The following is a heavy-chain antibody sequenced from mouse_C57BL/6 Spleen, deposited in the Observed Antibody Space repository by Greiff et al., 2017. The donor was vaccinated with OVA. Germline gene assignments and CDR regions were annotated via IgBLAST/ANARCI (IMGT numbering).Heavy chain of an antibody. CDR2: INPSTGGT. D-gene: IGHD1-1*01. CDR3: ARNYYGSSRGFAY. CDR1: GYSFTGYY. V-gene: IGHV1-42*01. J-gene: IGHJ3*01. Sequence: DVKLQESGPELVKPGASVKISCKASGYSFTGYYMNWVKQSPEKSLEWIGEINPSTGGTTYNQKFKAKATLTVDKSSSTAYMQLKSLTSEDSAVYYCARNYYGSSRGFAYWGQGTLVTVSA.